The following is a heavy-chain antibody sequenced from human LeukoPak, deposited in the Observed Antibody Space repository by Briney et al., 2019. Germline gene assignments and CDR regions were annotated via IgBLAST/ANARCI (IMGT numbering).Heavy chain of an antibody. D-gene: IGHD4-17*01. Sequence: PGGSLRLSCAASGFTSSSYGMHWVRQAPGKGLEWVAVISYDGSNKYYADSVKGRFTISRDNSKNTLYLQMNSLRAEDTAVYYCAKVSNHGDYLEIDYWGQGTLVTVSS. V-gene: IGHV3-30*18. CDR2: ISYDGSNK. CDR1: GFTSSSYG. CDR3: AKVSNHGDYLEIDY. J-gene: IGHJ4*02.